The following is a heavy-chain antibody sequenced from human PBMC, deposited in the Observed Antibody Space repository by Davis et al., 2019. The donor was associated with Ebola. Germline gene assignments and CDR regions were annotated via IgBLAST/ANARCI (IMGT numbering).Heavy chain of an antibody. CDR2: IYPGDSET. CDR3: ARHSSVATREGADF. D-gene: IGHD6-6*01. CDR1: GYTFTSYW. J-gene: IGHJ4*02. V-gene: IGHV5-51*01. Sequence: GESLKISCKGSGYTFTSYWIAWVRQVPGKGLEWMGSIYPGDSETRYSPSLQGQATISVDKSSSTAYLHWSSLKASDTAMYYCARHSSVATREGADFWGQGTLVIVSS.